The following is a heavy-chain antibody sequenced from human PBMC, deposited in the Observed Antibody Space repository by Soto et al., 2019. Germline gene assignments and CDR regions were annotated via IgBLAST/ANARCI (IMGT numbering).Heavy chain of an antibody. D-gene: IGHD3-16*01. CDR3: ASVTFGGVVLAH. J-gene: IGHJ4*02. V-gene: IGHV4-59*01. CDR2: VYFNVNT. CDR1: AASFSKYY. Sequence: SETLSLTCTVSAASFSKYYWTWIRQPPGKGLEWIGYVYFNVNTNYNPSLKRRVSISIDTSKNQISLTLNSVTAADTAVYYCASVTFGGVVLAHWGQRTLVTAS.